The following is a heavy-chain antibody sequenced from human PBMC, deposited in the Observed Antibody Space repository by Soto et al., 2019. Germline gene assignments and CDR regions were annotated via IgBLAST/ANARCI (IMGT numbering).Heavy chain of an antibody. CDR2: IYYSGYT. CDR1: SSSVSSYY. CDR3: AGGGMTTVSY. D-gene: IGHD4-17*01. V-gene: IGHV4-59*02. Sequence: SETLSLTCTVSSSSVSSYYWNLIRQSPGKGLEWIGYIYYSGYTNYNPSLKSRITISVDTSKNQFSLKLSSVTPADTAVYYCAGGGMTTVSYWGQGTLGTVS. J-gene: IGHJ4*02.